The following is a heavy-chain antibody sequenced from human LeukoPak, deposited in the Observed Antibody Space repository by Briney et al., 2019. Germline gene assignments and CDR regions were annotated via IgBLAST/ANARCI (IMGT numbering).Heavy chain of an antibody. D-gene: IGHD3-22*01. J-gene: IGHJ4*02. Sequence: GGSLRLSCAASEFTFSTYAMNWVRQAPGKGLEWVSAISGSGGSTYYADSVKGRFTISRDNSKNTLYLQMNSLRAEDTAVYYCAKDSGYDSSGYYYRNFDYWGQGTLVTVSS. CDR1: EFTFSTYA. V-gene: IGHV3-23*01. CDR3: AKDSGYDSSGYYYRNFDY. CDR2: ISGSGGST.